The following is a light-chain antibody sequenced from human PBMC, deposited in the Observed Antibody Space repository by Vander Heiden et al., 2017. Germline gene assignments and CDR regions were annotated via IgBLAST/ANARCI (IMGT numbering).Light chain of an antibody. CDR3: QAWDSSTLVV. CDR2: EAS. Sequence: GQTASSTGEGEQLGEKADCLYQQKTRQSPVLVIYEASTRPLGSPERFSGSHCGNTATLIMSGIQAMDEADYYCQAWDSSTLVVFGRGTKLTVL. V-gene: IGLV3-1*01. CDR1: QLGEKA. J-gene: IGLJ2*01.